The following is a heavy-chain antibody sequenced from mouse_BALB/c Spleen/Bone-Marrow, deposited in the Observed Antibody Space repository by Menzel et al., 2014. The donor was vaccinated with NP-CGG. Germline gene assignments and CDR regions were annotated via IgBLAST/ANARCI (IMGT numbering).Heavy chain of an antibody. V-gene: IGHV1-63*01. J-gene: IGHJ2*01. CDR3: TRRRSLDY. Sequence: VHLVESGTELVRPGTSVKISCKASGYAFTNYWLGWVKQRPGQGLEWIGDIYPGSGNTYYNEKFKGKVTLTADKSSSTAYMQLSGLTSEDSAVYFCTRRRSLDYWGQGTTLTVSS. CDR2: IYPGSGNT. CDR1: GYAFTNYW.